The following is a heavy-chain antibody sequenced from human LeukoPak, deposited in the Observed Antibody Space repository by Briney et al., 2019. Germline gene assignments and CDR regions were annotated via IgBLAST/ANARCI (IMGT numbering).Heavy chain of an antibody. Sequence: SETLSLTCTVSGYSISSGYYWGWIRPPPGKGLGWIGSIYHSGSTYYNPSLKSRVTISVDTSKNQFSLKLSSVTAADTAVYYCARVGRYCSSTSCYADDYYYYMDVWGKGTTVTISS. CDR2: IYHSGST. CDR3: ARVGRYCSSTSCYADDYYYYMDV. CDR1: GYSISSGYY. V-gene: IGHV4-38-2*02. J-gene: IGHJ6*03. D-gene: IGHD2-2*01.